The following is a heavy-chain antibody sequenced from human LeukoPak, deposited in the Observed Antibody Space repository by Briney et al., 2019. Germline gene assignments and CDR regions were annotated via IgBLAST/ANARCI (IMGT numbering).Heavy chain of an antibody. V-gene: IGHV3-48*03. CDR1: GFTLSSYE. Sequence: GGSLRLSCATSGFTLSSYEMNWVRQAPGKGLEWVSYISPSGSAIYTDSVKGRFTISTDNAKNSLFLQMNSLRAEDTAVYYCGRGGYCSGGTCYRFNAFVIWGQGTTVTVSS. J-gene: IGHJ3*02. D-gene: IGHD2-15*01. CDR2: ISPSGSAI. CDR3: GRGGYCSGGTCYRFNAFVI.